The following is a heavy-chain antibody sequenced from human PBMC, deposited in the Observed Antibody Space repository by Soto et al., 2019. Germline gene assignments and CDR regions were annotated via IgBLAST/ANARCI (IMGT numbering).Heavy chain of an antibody. CDR3: ARAPYDILTGYSSYYYYYGMDV. CDR2: IYTSGST. J-gene: IGHJ6*02. D-gene: IGHD3-9*01. Sequence: SETLSLTCTVSGGSISSYYWSWIRQPAGKGLEWIGRIYTSGSTNYNPSLKSRVTMPVDTSKNQFSLKLSSVTAADTAVYYCARAPYDILTGYSSYYYYYGMDVWGQGTTVTVSS. CDR1: GGSISSYY. V-gene: IGHV4-4*07.